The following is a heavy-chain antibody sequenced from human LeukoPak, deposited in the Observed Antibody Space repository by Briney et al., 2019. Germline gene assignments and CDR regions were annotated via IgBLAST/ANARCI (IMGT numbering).Heavy chain of an antibody. CDR3: AREGYYYVVDY. J-gene: IGHJ4*02. V-gene: IGHV4-61*02. CDR2: IYNSGST. D-gene: IGHD3-22*01. Sequence: SHTLSLTCSVCGGSISSGSYYWSWIRQPAGKGLEWIGRIYNSGSTNYNPSLKSRVPISVDTSKNQFSLKLSSVTAANTAVYYCAREGYYYVVDYWGQGTLVTVSS. CDR1: GGSISSGSYY.